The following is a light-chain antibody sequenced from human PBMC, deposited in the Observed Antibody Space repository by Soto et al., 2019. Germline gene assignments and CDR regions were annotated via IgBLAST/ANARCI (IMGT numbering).Light chain of an antibody. J-gene: IGLJ7*01. V-gene: IGLV2-23*01. CDR3: CSYAGNNTV. CDR1: SCVVGSYNL. CDR2: EGS. Sequence: QSALTQPASVSGSPGQSITISCTGTSCVVGSYNLVSWYQQHPGKAPKLMIYEGSKRPSGVSNRFSGSKSGNTASLTISGLQAEDEADYYCCSYAGNNTVFGRGTQLTVL.